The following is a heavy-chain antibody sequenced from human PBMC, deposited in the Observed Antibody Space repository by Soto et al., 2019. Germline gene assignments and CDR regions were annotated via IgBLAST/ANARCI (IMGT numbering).Heavy chain of an antibody. CDR1: GFTFSSYG. J-gene: IGHJ3*02. CDR2: IWYDGSNK. V-gene: IGHV3-33*01. CDR3: ARGTAAAATSYAFDI. D-gene: IGHD6-13*01. Sequence: QVQLVESGGGVVQPGRSLRLSCAASGFTFSSYGMHWVRQAPGKGLEWVAVIWYDGSNKYYADSVKGRFTISRDNSKNTLYLQMNSLRAEDTAVYYCARGTAAAATSYAFDIWGQGTIVTVSS.